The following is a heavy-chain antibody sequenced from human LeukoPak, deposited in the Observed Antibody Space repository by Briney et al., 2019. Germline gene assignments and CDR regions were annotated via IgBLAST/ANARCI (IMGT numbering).Heavy chain of an antibody. CDR3: ERDLSGISSASDAFDM. J-gene: IGHJ3*02. D-gene: IGHD1-14*01. CDR1: GYTFTAYC. CDR2: MNPNSGGT. Sequence: ASVKVSCKASGYTFTAYCIHWVRQAPGQGLEWMGRMNPNSGGTDSTQNFQGRVTMTRDTSMNTAYMEFSSLRSDDTALYYCERDLSGISSASDAFDMWGQGTMVTVSS. V-gene: IGHV1-2*06.